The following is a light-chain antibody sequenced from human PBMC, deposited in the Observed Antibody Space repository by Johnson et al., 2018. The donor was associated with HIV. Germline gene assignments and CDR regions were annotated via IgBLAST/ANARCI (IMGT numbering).Light chain of an antibody. CDR2: ENS. V-gene: IGLV1-51*02. J-gene: IGLJ1*01. Sequence: QSLLTQPPSVSAAPGQKVTISCSGSSSNIGNKYVSWYQQLPGTAPKLLIYENSKRPSGIPDRFSGSKSGTSATLGITGLQTGDEADYYCGTWDTSLSAGGVFGSRTKVTVL. CDR3: GTWDTSLSAGGV. CDR1: SSNIGNKY.